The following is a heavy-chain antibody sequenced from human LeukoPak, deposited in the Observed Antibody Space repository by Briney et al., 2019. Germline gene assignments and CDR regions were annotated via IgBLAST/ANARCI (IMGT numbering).Heavy chain of an antibody. V-gene: IGHV3-7*01. Sequence: GGSRRLSCAASGFPFSTYWITWVRQAAGKGLEWVANIKNDGSEKYYVDSVKGRFTISTDNAENSLFLQMNSLKVEDPAIYYCTRDSGLTGYDLLDYWGQGTLVTVSS. CDR2: IKNDGSEK. D-gene: IGHD5-12*01. CDR3: TRDSGLTGYDLLDY. J-gene: IGHJ4*02. CDR1: GFPFSTYW.